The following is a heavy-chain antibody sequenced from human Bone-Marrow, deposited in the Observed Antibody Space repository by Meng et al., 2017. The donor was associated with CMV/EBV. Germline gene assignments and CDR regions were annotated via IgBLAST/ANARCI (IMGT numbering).Heavy chain of an antibody. D-gene: IGHD2-21*01. CDR2: ISAYNGNT. CDR1: GYTFTSYG. J-gene: IGHJ5*02. V-gene: IGHV1-18*01. CDR3: AGEKVINWFDP. Sequence: ASVKVSCKASGYTFTSYGISWVRQAPGQGLEWMGWISAYNGNTNYAQKLQGRVTMTTDTSTSTAYMELRSLRSEDTAVYYCAGEKVINWFDPWGQGTLVTVSS.